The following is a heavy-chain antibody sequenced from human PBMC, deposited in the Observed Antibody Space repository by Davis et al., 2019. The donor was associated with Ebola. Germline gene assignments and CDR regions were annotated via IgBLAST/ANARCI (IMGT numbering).Heavy chain of an antibody. J-gene: IGHJ6*02. CDR2: IYYSGST. V-gene: IGHV4-59*01. CDR1: GGSISSYY. D-gene: IGHD5-18*01. CDR3: ARGDRGYSYGYGDYYYYGMDV. Sequence: MPSETLSLTCTVSGGSISSYYWSWIRQPPGKGLEWIGYIYYSGSTNYNPSLKSRVTISVDTSKNQFSLKLSSVTAADTAVYYCARGDRGYSYGYGDYYYYGMDVWGQGTTVTVS.